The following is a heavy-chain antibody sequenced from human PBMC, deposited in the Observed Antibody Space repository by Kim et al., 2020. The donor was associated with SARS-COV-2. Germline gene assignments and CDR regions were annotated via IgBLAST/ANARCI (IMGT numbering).Heavy chain of an antibody. CDR3: ARFFGTQLDS. V-gene: IGHV3-33*01. Sequence: GGSLRLSCAASGSTFGSHDMHWVRQAPGKGLEWVAVIWYDGSKQYYADSMKGRFTISRDNSKNILFLRMNSLRAEDTALYYCARFFGTQLDSWGPGTLVTVSS. J-gene: IGHJ5*01. CDR2: IWYDGSKQ. CDR1: GSTFGSHD. D-gene: IGHD3-10*01.